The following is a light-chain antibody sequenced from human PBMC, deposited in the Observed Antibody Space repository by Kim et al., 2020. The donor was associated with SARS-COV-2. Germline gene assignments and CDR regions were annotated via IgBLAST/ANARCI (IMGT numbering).Light chain of an antibody. CDR3: QAWDSSTRV. Sequence: SYELTQPPSVSVSPGQTASITCSGDKLGDKYACWYQQKPGQSPVLVIYQDSKRPSGIPDRFSGSNSGNTATLTISGTQAMDEADYYCQAWDSSTRVFGTGTKVTVL. CDR1: KLGDKY. CDR2: QDS. V-gene: IGLV3-1*01. J-gene: IGLJ1*01.